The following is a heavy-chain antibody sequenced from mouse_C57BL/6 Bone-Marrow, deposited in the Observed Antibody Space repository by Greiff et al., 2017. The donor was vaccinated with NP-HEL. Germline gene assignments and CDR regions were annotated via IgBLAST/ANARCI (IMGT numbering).Heavy chain of an antibody. J-gene: IGHJ1*03. V-gene: IGHV1-54*01. CDR3: ARGHWYFDV. CDR1: GYAFTNYL. CDR2: INPGSGGT. Sequence: VQGVESGAELVRPGTSVKVSCKASGYAFTNYLIEWVKQRPGQGLEWIGVINPGSGGTNYNEKFKGKATLTADKSSSTAYMQLSSLTSEDSAVYFCARGHWYFDVWGTGTTVTVSS.